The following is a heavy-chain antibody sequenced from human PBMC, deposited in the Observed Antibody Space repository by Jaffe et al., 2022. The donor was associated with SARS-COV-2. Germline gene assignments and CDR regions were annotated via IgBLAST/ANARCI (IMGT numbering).Heavy chain of an antibody. D-gene: IGHD2-21*02. V-gene: IGHV3-74*03. CDR2: INNDGTRT. J-gene: IGHJ4*02. CDR1: GFTFNAFW. CDR3: ARGGCGGDCSFEY. Sequence: EVQLVESGGGLVQPGGSLRLSCAASGFTFNAFWMHWVRQAPGKGLVWVSHINNDGTRTMYADFVQGRFTISRDNAKNTLYLQMSGLRAEDTAVYYCARGGCGGDCSFEYWGQGTLVTVSS.